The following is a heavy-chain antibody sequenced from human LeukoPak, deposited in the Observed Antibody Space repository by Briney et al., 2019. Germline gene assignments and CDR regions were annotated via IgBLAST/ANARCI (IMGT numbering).Heavy chain of an antibody. D-gene: IGHD1-26*01. CDR2: INHSGST. CDR3: ARPRRGSYSLENYGMDV. J-gene: IGHJ6*02. Sequence: SETLSLTCAVYVGSFSGYYWSWIRQPPWKGLEWIGEINHSGSTNYNPSLKSRVTISVDTSKNQFSLKLSSVTAADTAVYYCARPRRGSYSLENYGMDVWGQGTTVTVSS. V-gene: IGHV4-34*01. CDR1: VGSFSGYY.